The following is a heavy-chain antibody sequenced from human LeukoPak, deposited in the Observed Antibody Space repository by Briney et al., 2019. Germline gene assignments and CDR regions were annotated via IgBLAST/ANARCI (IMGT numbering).Heavy chain of an antibody. CDR3: ARDRLGKFRDAFDI. Sequence: PGGSLRLSCAASGFTFSDYYMSWIRQAPGKGLEWVSYISSSGSTIYYADSVKGRFTISRDNAKNSLYLQMNSLRAEDTAVYYCARDRLGKFRDAFDIWGQGTMVTVSS. J-gene: IGHJ3*02. V-gene: IGHV3-11*01. CDR1: GFTFSDYY. CDR2: ISSSGSTI. D-gene: IGHD7-27*01.